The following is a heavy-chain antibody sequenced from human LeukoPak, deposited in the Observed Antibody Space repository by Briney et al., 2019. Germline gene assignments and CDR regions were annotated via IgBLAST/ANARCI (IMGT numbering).Heavy chain of an antibody. Sequence: PGGSLRLSCAASGFTFSSYGMHWVRQAPGKGLEWVAVIWYDGNNKYYADSVKGRFTISGDNSKSTLYLQMSSLRAEDTAVYYCARSTSSEYDIYHFDYWGQGTLVTVSS. CDR2: IWYDGNNK. D-gene: IGHD3-9*01. CDR1: GFTFSSYG. CDR3: ARSTSSEYDIYHFDY. J-gene: IGHJ4*02. V-gene: IGHV3-33*01.